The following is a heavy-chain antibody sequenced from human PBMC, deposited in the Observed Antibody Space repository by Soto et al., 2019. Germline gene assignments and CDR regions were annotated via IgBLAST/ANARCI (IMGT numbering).Heavy chain of an antibody. D-gene: IGHD3-22*01. CDR1: GGSVASYSAA. CDR2: TYYRSRFFS. CDR3: VRDRDGSPGWLAP. V-gene: IGHV6-1*01. Sequence: SQTLSLTCAISGGSVASYSAAWNWIRQSPSGGLEWLGRTYYRSRFFSDYAESVKSRIIINPDTSKNQFSLQLKSVTPEDTAVYYCVRDRDGSPGWLAPSGQGTPVTVSA. J-gene: IGHJ5*01.